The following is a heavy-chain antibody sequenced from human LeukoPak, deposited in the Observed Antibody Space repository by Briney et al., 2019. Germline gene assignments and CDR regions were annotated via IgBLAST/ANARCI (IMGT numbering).Heavy chain of an antibody. Sequence: GRSLRLSYAAAAFAFTRHGMPSVCQTTFRELNWLCFMRHDRSNKYYADSVKGRFSSSRDNSDNTLYLQMNRLRAEDTAVYYCAKGSFYCSANTCPQYYYYMDVWGKGTTVTVS. CDR1: AFAFTRHG. J-gene: IGHJ6*03. D-gene: IGHD2-15*01. V-gene: IGHV3-30*02. CDR2: MRHDRSNK. CDR3: AKGSFYCSANTCPQYYYYMDV.